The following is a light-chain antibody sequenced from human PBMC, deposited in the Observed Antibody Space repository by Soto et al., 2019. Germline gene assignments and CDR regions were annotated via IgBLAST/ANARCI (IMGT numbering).Light chain of an antibody. V-gene: IGKV3-20*01. J-gene: IGKJ4*01. CDR1: QSVSSSY. CDR2: GAS. CDR3: HQYDSSPLT. Sequence: EIVLTQSPGTLSLSPGERATLSCRASQSVSSSYLAWYQQKPGQAPRLLIYGASSRATSIPDRFSGSGSGKDFTLTISRLEPEDFAVYYCHQYDSSPLTFGGGTKVEIK.